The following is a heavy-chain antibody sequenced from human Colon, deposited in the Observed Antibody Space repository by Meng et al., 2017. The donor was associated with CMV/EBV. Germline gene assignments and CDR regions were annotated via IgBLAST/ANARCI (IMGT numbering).Heavy chain of an antibody. CDR2: LFYSGNT. CDR1: GVSITSNSYC. CDR3: ATNYLFGGKSRFDP. J-gene: IGHJ5*02. Sequence: SETLSLTCSVSGVSITSNSYCWVWIRQPPGKGLEWIGSLFYSGNTYYNPSLQSRFLISRDTSKNQFSLELTSVTAADTAVYYCATNYLFGGKSRFDPWGQGTLVTVSS. D-gene: IGHD3-16*01. V-gene: IGHV4-39*01.